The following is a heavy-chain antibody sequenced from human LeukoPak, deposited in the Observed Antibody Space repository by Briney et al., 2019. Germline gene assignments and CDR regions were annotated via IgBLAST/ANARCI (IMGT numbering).Heavy chain of an antibody. CDR3: ARALPYCSSTSCYHWAPFDY. D-gene: IGHD2-2*01. CDR1: GYTFTGYY. Sequence: ASVKVSCKASGYTFTGYYMHWVRQAPGQGLEWMGWINPNSGGTNYAQKFQGRVTMTRDTPISTAYMELSRLRSDDTAVYYCARALPYCSSTSCYHWAPFDYWGQGTLVTVSS. CDR2: INPNSGGT. J-gene: IGHJ4*02. V-gene: IGHV1-2*02.